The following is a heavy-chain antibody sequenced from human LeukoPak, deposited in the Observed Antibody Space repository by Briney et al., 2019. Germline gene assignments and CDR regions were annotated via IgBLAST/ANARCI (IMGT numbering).Heavy chain of an antibody. J-gene: IGHJ4*02. CDR1: GFTFSSYG. CDR2: IRYDGSNK. D-gene: IGHD6-13*01. Sequence: GGSLRLSCAASGFTFSSYGLHWVRQAPGKGLEWVTFIRYDGSNKCYADSVKGRFTIARDNSKNTLYLQMNSLRAEDTAVYYCARALGARQQLGDYWGQGTLVTVSS. CDR3: ARALGARQQLGDY. V-gene: IGHV3-30*02.